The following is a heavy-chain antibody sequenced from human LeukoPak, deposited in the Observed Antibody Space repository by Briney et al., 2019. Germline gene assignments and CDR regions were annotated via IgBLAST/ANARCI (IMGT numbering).Heavy chain of an antibody. V-gene: IGHV3-21*01. CDR1: GFTFSSYS. Sequence: GGSLRLSCAASGFTFSSYSMNWVRQAPGKGLEWVSSISSSSYIYYADSVKGRFTISRDNAKNSLYLQMNSLRAEDTALYYCARDRGGYGDYHFDYWGQGTLVTVPS. CDR3: ARDRGGYGDYHFDY. CDR2: ISSSSYI. D-gene: IGHD4-17*01. J-gene: IGHJ4*02.